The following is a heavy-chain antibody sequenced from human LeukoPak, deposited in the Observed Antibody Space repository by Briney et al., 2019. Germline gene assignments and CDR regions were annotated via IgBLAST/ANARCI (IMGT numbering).Heavy chain of an antibody. J-gene: IGHJ5*02. D-gene: IGHD2/OR15-2a*01. CDR3: AKRGNAISFFDP. CDR2: LSGTGDIT. CDR1: GFTFSNYA. Sequence: GGSLRLSCAASGFTFSNYAMYWVRQAPGKGLEWVSGLSGTGDITYYTDSVKGRFTISRDNSKNTLYLEMNNLRAEDTALYYCAKRGNAISFFDPWGQGTLVTVSS. V-gene: IGHV3-23*01.